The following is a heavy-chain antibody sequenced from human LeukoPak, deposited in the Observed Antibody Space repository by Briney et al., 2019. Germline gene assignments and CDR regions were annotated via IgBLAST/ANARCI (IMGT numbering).Heavy chain of an antibody. Sequence: ASVKVSCKASGYTFTGYYMHWVRQAPGQGLEWMGRIKPNSGGTNYAQKFQGRVTMTRDTSISTAYMELSRLRSDDTAVYYCAREAATIKENWFDPWGQGTLVTVSS. J-gene: IGHJ5*02. CDR3: AREAATIKENWFDP. V-gene: IGHV1-2*06. CDR2: IKPNSGGT. CDR1: GYTFTGYY. D-gene: IGHD5-12*01.